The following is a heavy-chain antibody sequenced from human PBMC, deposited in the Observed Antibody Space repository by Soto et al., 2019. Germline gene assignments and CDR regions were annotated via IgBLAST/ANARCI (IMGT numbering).Heavy chain of an antibody. Sequence: SETLSLTCIVSGGSISSNDFYWSWIRQHPGKGLEWIGYIYYSGNTYYNPSLKSRVTILVDTSKNQFSLKVSSVTAADTAVYYCARAGRGYCSGGSCYSGLHGMDVWGQGTTVTVS. CDR2: IYYSGNT. CDR1: GGSISSNDFY. V-gene: IGHV4-31*03. D-gene: IGHD2-15*01. CDR3: ARAGRGYCSGGSCYSGLHGMDV. J-gene: IGHJ6*02.